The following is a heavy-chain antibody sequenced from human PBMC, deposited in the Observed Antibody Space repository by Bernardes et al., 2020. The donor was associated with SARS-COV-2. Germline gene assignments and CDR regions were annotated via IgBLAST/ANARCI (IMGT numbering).Heavy chain of an antibody. V-gene: IGHV3-9*01. J-gene: IGHJ5*02. Sequence: GGSLRLSCVTSGFTFDDYTMYWLRQVPGKGPEWLSSITWNGNRVEYADSVKGRFTISRDNARNSLYLQLGRLREEDTAFYYCAQGGAGVPAAPDPWGQGTLVTVSS. CDR1: GFTFDDYT. D-gene: IGHD6-13*01. CDR2: ITWNGNRV. CDR3: AQGGAGVPAAPDP.